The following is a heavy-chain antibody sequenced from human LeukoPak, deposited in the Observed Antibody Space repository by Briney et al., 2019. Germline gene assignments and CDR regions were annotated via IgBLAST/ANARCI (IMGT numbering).Heavy chain of an antibody. V-gene: IGHV3-9*01. D-gene: IGHD3-22*01. CDR1: GFTFSSYS. Sequence: PGGSLRLSCAASGFTFSSYSMNWVRQAPGKGLEWVSGISWNSGSIGYADSVKGRFTISRDNAKNSLYLQMNSLRAEDTALYYCAKDDNYDSSGYAFDIWGQGTMVTVSS. CDR2: ISWNSGSI. CDR3: AKDDNYDSSGYAFDI. J-gene: IGHJ3*02.